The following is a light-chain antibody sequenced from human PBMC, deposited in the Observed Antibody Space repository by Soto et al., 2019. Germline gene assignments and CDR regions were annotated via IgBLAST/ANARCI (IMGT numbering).Light chain of an antibody. CDR2: DAS. J-gene: IGKJ1*01. CDR1: QSISNY. CDR3: QQNYSSPPT. V-gene: IGKV1-39*01. Sequence: DILMTQSPSSLSASVGDRATITCRASQSISNYFNWYQQKPGKAPKLLIFDASSLQSGVPSRFSGGRSWPDFTLTITSLQPEDFATYYCQQNYSSPPTFGQGTKVDIK.